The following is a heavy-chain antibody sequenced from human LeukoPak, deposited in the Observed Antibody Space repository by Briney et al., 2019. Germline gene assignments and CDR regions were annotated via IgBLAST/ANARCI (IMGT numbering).Heavy chain of an antibody. CDR2: IYYSGST. D-gene: IGHD6-19*01. CDR3: ARRLRDNCSSGWYLDY. CDR1: GGSISSSSYY. Sequence: SETLSLTCTVSGGSISSSSYYWGWIRQPPGKGLEWIGSIYYSGSTYYNPSLKSRVTISVDTSKNQFSLKLSSVTAADTAVYYCARRLRDNCSSGWYLDYWGQGTLVTVSS. J-gene: IGHJ4*02. V-gene: IGHV4-39*01.